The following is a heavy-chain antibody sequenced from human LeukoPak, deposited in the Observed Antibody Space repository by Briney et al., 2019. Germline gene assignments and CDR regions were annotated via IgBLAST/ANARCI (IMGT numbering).Heavy chain of an antibody. CDR3: ARGGTTGTFWY. D-gene: IGHD1-1*01. Sequence: PGRSLRLSCAASGSTFSSYWMHWVRQAPGKGLGWVSRINSDGSSTSYADSVKGRFTISRDNAKNTLYLQMNSLRAEDTAVYYCARGGTTGTFWYWGQGTLVTVSS. J-gene: IGHJ4*02. CDR1: GSTFSSYW. CDR2: INSDGSST. V-gene: IGHV3-74*01.